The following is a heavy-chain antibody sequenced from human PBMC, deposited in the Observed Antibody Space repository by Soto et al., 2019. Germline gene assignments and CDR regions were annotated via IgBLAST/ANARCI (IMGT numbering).Heavy chain of an antibody. CDR3: ARGGSSSPYHFYY. D-gene: IGHD6-13*01. CDR2: ISSGSSYT. CDR1: GFTFSSFG. Sequence: GGSLRLSCAASGFTFSSFGMNWVRQAPGKGLEWVSSISSGSSYTYYVDSVKGRFTSSRDNAKNSLYVQMNSLRAEDTAVDYCARGGSSSPYHFYYWGQGTLVTVPS. V-gene: IGHV3-21*06. J-gene: IGHJ4*02.